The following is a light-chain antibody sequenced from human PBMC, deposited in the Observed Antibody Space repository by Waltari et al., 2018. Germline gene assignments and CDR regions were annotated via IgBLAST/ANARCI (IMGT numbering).Light chain of an antibody. CDR3: CSFTSRSTWV. CDR2: DVS. Sequence: QSALTQPASVSGSPGQSITISCTGTSSDGGGYNYVSWYQQHPGKVPNLLIFDVSNRPSGVSNRFSGSKSGNTASLTISGLQAEDESDYYCCSFTSRSTWVFGGGTKLTVL. CDR1: SSDGGGYNY. V-gene: IGLV2-14*01. J-gene: IGLJ3*02.